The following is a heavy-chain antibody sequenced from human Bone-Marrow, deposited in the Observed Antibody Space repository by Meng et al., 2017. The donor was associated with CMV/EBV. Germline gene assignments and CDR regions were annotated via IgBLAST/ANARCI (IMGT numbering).Heavy chain of an antibody. D-gene: IGHD3-22*01. CDR1: GFTFSSYA. V-gene: IGHV3-30*04. J-gene: IGHJ4*02. Sequence: GSLKISCAASGFTFSSYAMHWVRQAPGKGLEWVAVISYDGSNKYYADSVKGRFTISRDNSKNTLYLQMNSLRAEDTAVYYYARDQGPRKNENDSSQSPWVWGQGTRVTVSS. CDR2: ISYDGSNK. CDR3: ARDQGPRKNENDSSQSPWV.